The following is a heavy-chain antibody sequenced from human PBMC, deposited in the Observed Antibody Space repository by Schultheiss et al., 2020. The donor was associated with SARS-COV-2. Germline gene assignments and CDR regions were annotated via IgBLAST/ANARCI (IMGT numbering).Heavy chain of an antibody. J-gene: IGHJ6*02. Sequence: ASVKVSCKASGGTFSSYAISWVRQAPGQGLEWMGWMNPNSGNTGYAQKFQGRVTMTRNTSISTAYMELSRLRSDDTAVYYCARDSSGYERGGVYYGMDVWGQGTTVTVSS. CDR2: MNPNSGNT. D-gene: IGHD5-12*01. CDR3: ARDSSGYERGGVYYGMDV. V-gene: IGHV1-8*02. CDR1: GGTFSSYA.